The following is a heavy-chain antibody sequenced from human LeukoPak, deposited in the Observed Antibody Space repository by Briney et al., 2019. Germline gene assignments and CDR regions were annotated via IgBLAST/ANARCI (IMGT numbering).Heavy chain of an antibody. CDR3: ARDQYDTWSRRGNFDS. D-gene: IGHD3-3*01. CDR2: IKLDGSEK. Sequence: GGSLRLSCVASGFTFGKYWMSWVRQAPGKGLEWVANIKLDGSEKNYVDSVKGRFTISRDNTKNSLYLQMHSLRAEDTAVFYCARDQYDTWSRRGNFDSWGQGTLVIVSS. V-gene: IGHV3-7*03. J-gene: IGHJ4*02. CDR1: GFTFGKYW.